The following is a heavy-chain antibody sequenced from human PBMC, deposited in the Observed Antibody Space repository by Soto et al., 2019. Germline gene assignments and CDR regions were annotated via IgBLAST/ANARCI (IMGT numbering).Heavy chain of an antibody. Sequence: ASVKVSCKXSGYTFTSYGISWVRQAPGQGLEWMGWISADNGITNYSQNLQGRVTMTTDTSTSTAYMELRSLRSDDTAIYYCARHRLNYYYYGMDVWGRGTTVTVSS. CDR2: ISADNGIT. D-gene: IGHD5-12*01. CDR1: GYTFTSYG. CDR3: ARHRLNYYYYGMDV. J-gene: IGHJ6*02. V-gene: IGHV1-18*01.